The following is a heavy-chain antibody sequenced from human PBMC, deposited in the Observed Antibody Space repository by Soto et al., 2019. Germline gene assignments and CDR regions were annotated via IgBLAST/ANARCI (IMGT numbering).Heavy chain of an antibody. V-gene: IGHV1-18*01. CDR3: ARDGPTTYYDFWSGYRNFDY. J-gene: IGHJ4*02. CDR2: ISAYNGNT. Sequence: QVQLVQSGAEVKKPGASVKVSCKASGYTFTSYGISWVRQAPGQGLEWMGWISAYNGNTNYAQKLQGRVTMTTDTSTSTAYMELRSLRSDDTAVYYCARDGPTTYYDFWSGYRNFDYWGQGTLVTVSS. D-gene: IGHD3-3*01. CDR1: GYTFTSYG.